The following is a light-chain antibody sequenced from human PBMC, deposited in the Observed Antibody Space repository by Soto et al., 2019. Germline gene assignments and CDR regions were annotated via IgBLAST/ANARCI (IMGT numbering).Light chain of an antibody. Sequence: EVVLTQSPGTLSLSPGERATLSFSASQSVTISDLAWFQQKPGQAPRLLSYGARSRATGVPDRFSASGSGTDFSLTISSLQSDDFGVYYCQQYDTWPRTFGGGTKVDIK. CDR3: QQYDTWPRT. CDR2: GAR. CDR1: QSVTISD. V-gene: IGKV3-20*01. J-gene: IGKJ4*01.